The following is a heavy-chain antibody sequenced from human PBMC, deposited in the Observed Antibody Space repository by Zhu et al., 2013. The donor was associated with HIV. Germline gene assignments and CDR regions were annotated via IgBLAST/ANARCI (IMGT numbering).Heavy chain of an antibody. Sequence: QVQLVQSGAEVKKPGASVKVSCKVSGYTLTELSMHWVRQATGQGLEWMGWMNPKTGHTGCAPNFQGRLTMTRNTSISTAYMELSSLKSDDTAVYFCARGTVEARTFNLWGQGTLVTVSS. D-gene: IGHD1-20*01. CDR1: GYTLTELS. CDR3: ARGTVEARTFNL. J-gene: IGHJ4*02. CDR2: MNPKTGHT. V-gene: IGHV1-8*01.